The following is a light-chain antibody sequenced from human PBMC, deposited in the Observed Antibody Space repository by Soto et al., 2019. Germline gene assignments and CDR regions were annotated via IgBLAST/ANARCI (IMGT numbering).Light chain of an antibody. CDR2: DAS. V-gene: IGKV1-5*01. CDR1: QSISSW. J-gene: IGKJ1*01. CDR3: QQYNSYPWT. Sequence: DIPMNQSPSTLSASVGDRVTLTCRARQSISSWLAWYQQKPGKAPKLLIYDASSLESGVPSRFSGSGSGTEFTLTISSLQPDDFATYYCQQYNSYPWTFGQGTKVEIK.